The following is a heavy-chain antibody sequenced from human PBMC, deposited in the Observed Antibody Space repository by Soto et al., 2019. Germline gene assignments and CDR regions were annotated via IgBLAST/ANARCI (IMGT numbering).Heavy chain of an antibody. CDR1: GFTFSSYG. CDR3: ARGCGGRTSCYQYGYYYYGLDI. J-gene: IGHJ6*02. V-gene: IGHV3-33*01. CDR2: IWYDGSNK. D-gene: IGHD2-2*01. Sequence: PGGSLRLSCAASGFTFSSYGMHWVRQAPGKGLEWVAAIWYDGSNKYYADSVKGRFTISRDNSKNTLYLQMNSLRAEDTAVYYCARGCGGRTSCYQYGYYYYGLDIWGQGTTVTVSS.